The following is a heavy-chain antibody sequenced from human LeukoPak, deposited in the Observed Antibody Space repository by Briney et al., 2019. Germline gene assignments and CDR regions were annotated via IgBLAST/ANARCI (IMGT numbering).Heavy chain of an antibody. D-gene: IGHD6-13*01. J-gene: IGHJ5*02. CDR3: ARDRRSVAAAGIIFDP. Sequence: ASVKVSCKASGYTFTSYGISWVRQAPGQGFEWMGWISAYNGNTNYAQKLQGRVTMTTDTSTSTAYMELRSLRSDETAVYYCARDRRSVAAAGIIFDPWGQGTLVTVSS. CDR1: GYTFTSYG. V-gene: IGHV1-18*01. CDR2: ISAYNGNT.